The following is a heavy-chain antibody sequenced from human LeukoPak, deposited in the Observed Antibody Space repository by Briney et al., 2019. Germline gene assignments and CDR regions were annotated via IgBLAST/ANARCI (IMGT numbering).Heavy chain of an antibody. J-gene: IGHJ4*02. CDR3: APLTPFDY. V-gene: IGHV3-21*01. D-gene: IGHD3-9*01. CDR2: IISSSSYI. CDR1: GFPFSSYS. Sequence: GGSLRLSFAASGFPFSSYSMNWVRQAPGKGLEWGSSIISSSSYIYYADSVKGRFTISRDNAKNSLYLQMNSLRAEDTAVYYCAPLTPFDYWGQGTLVTVSS.